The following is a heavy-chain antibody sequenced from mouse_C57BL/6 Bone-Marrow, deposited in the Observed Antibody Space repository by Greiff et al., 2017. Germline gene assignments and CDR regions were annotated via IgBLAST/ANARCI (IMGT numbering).Heavy chain of an antibody. CDR3: TTNYYGSPPFAY. V-gene: IGHV14-4*01. Sequence: EVQLQQSGAELVRPGASVKLSCTASGFNIKDDYMHWVKQRPEQGLEWIGWIDPENGDTEYASKFQGKATITADTSSNTAYLQLSSLTSEDTAVYYCTTNYYGSPPFAYWGQGTLVTVAA. D-gene: IGHD1-1*01. CDR2: IDPENGDT. J-gene: IGHJ3*01. CDR1: GFNIKDDY.